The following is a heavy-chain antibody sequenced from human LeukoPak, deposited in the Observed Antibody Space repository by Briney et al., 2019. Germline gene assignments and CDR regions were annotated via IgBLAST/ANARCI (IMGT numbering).Heavy chain of an antibody. CDR3: ARGYYYGSGSYYNDY. V-gene: IGHV4-39*07. J-gene: IGHJ4*02. Sequence: SETLSLTCTVSGGSISSSSYYWGWIRQPPGKGLEWIESIYYSGSTYYNPSLKSRVTISVDTSKNQFSLKLSSVTAADTAVYYCARGYYYGSGSYYNDYWGQGTLVTVSS. D-gene: IGHD3-10*01. CDR2: IYYSGST. CDR1: GGSISSSSYY.